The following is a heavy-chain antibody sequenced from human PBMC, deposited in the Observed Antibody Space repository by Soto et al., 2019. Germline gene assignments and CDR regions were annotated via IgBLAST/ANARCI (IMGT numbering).Heavy chain of an antibody. D-gene: IGHD3-10*01. CDR3: ARAPGAGRDYYYYMDV. V-gene: IGHV4-59*08. CDR1: GGSISSYY. J-gene: IGHJ6*03. CDR2: IYYSGST. Sequence: SETLSLTCTVSGGSISSYYWSWIRQPPGKGLEWIGYIYYSGSTNYNPSLKSRVTISVDTSKNQFSLKLSSVTAADTAVYYCARAPGAGRDYYYYMDVWGKGTTVTVSS.